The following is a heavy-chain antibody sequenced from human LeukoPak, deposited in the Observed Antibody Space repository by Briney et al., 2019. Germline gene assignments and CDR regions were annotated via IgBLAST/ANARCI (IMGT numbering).Heavy chain of an antibody. Sequence: GGSLRLSCAASGFTFSSYSMNSVRQAPGKGLWLVSSISSSSSYLYYADSVKGRFTISRDNAKNSLYLQMNSLRAEDTAVYYCARADIVVVPAASKSGYYYYYMDVWGKGTTVTVSS. V-gene: IGHV3-21*01. J-gene: IGHJ6*03. CDR2: ISSSSSYL. D-gene: IGHD2-2*01. CDR1: GFTFSSYS. CDR3: ARADIVVVPAASKSGYYYYYMDV.